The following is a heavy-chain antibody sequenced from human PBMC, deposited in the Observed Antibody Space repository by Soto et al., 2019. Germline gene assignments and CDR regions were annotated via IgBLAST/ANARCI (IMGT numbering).Heavy chain of an antibody. D-gene: IGHD3-10*01. CDR3: ARSHSFDGSIYHYYFDF. J-gene: IGHJ4*02. CDR1: GGSISTYY. Sequence: ASETLSLTCTVSGGSISTYYWSWIRQPPGGTLEWIGYIYASGATTYNPSLESRVTMSVDMPNNEFSLEPTSLTAADTAVYYCARSHSFDGSIYHYYFDFWGQGTLVTVSS. V-gene: IGHV4-59*01. CDR2: IYASGAT.